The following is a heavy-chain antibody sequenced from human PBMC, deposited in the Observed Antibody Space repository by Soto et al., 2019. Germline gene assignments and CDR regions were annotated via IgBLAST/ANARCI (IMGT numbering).Heavy chain of an antibody. CDR2: IYYSGST. CDR3: ARTPYYYDSSGYYFDY. J-gene: IGHJ4*02. D-gene: IGHD3-22*01. CDR1: GGSISSYY. Sequence: SETLSLTCTVSGGSISSYYWSWIRQPPGKGLEWIGYIYYSGSTNYNPSLKSRVTISVDTSKNQFSLKLSSVTAADTAVYYCARTPYYYDSSGYYFDYWGQGTLVTVSS. V-gene: IGHV4-59*12.